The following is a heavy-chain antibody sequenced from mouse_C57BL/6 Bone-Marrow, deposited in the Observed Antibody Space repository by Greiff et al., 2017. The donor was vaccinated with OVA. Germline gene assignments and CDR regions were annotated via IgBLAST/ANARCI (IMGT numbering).Heavy chain of an antibody. J-gene: IGHJ3*01. CDR3: ASLWLRRGAWFAY. CDR2: ILPGSGST. Sequence: QVQLKESGAELMKPGASVKLSCKATGYTFTGYWLEWVKQRPGHGLEWIGEILPGSGSTNYNEKFKGKATFTADTSSNTAYMQLSSLTTEDSAIYYCASLWLRRGAWFAYWGQGTLVTVSA. V-gene: IGHV1-9*01. D-gene: IGHD2-2*01. CDR1: GYTFTGYW.